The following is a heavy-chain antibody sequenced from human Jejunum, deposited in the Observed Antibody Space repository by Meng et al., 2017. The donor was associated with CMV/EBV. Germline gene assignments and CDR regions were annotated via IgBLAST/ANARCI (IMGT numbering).Heavy chain of an antibody. D-gene: IGHD2-2*02. V-gene: IGHV4-4*02. CDR2: MSPTASS. J-gene: IGHJ4*02. CDR3: ARGHCTRTSCYKGAFDY. CDR1: SSLNW. Sequence: SSLNWWGGVRQPPGRGLEWVGEMSPTASSNYNPSLKSRVTISLDRSKNQFSLKLNSVTAADTAVYYCARGHCTRTSCYKGAFDYWGQGILVTVSS.